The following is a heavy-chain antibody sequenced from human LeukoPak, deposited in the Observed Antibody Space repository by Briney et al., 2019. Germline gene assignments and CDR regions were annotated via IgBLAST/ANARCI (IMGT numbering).Heavy chain of an antibody. J-gene: IGHJ4*02. V-gene: IGHV3-21*01. Sequence: PGGSLRLSCAASGFTFSSYSMNWVRQAPGKGLEWVSSTSSSSYIYYADSVKGRFTISRDNAKNSLYLQMNSLRAEDTAVYYCVRDRGWYHFDLWGQGTLVTVSS. CDR2: TSSSSYI. CDR1: GFTFSSYS. CDR3: VRDRGWYHFDL. D-gene: IGHD3-10*01.